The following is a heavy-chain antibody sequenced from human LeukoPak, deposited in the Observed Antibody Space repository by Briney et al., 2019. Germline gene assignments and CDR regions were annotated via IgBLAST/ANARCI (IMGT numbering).Heavy chain of an antibody. J-gene: IGHJ6*02. CDR1: GGSISSYY. V-gene: IGHV4-59*01. CDR3: ARDPVEYDFWSGYYRRGMDV. CDR2: IYYSGST. D-gene: IGHD3-3*01. Sequence: SETLSLTCTVSGGSISSYYWSWIRQPPGKGLEWIGYIYYSGSTNYNPSLKSRVTISVDTSKNQSSLKLSSVTAADTAVYYCARDPVEYDFWSGYYRRGMDVWGQGTTVTVSS.